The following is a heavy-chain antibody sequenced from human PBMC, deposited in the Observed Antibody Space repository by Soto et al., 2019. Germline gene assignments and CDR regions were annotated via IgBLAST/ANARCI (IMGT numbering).Heavy chain of an antibody. Sequence: GGTLRLSCAASGFTFSSYTMSGVRQAPGKGLEWVSSISGSGGSTYYAASVKGRFTISRDNSKNPLYLQMNSLRAEDTAVYYCAKEAWEYSSASRLNYWGQGTLVTVSS. CDR1: GFTFSSYT. D-gene: IGHD6-6*01. CDR3: AKEAWEYSSASRLNY. V-gene: IGHV3-23*01. CDR2: ISGSGGST. J-gene: IGHJ4*02.